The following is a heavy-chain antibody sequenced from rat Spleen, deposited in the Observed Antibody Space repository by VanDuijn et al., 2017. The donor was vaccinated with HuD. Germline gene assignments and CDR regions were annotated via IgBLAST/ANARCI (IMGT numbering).Heavy chain of an antibody. J-gene: IGHJ3*01. Sequence: EVQLVESGGDLVQPGRSLKLTCAASGFTFSHYGMAWVRQAPTKGLEWVATISYDGNSTYYRDSVMGRFTISRDDGENTLYLQMNSLRSEDTATYYCATHEDYYSSSSWFTYWGQGTLVTVSS. D-gene: IGHD1-2*01. CDR1: GFTFSHYG. V-gene: IGHV5-29*01. CDR2: ISYDGNST. CDR3: ATHEDYYSSSSWFTY.